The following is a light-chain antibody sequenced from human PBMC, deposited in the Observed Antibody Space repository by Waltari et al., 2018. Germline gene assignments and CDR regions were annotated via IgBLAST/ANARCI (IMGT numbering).Light chain of an antibody. CDR2: DAS. CDR3: QQRSNWPIT. J-gene: IGKJ5*01. V-gene: IGKV3-11*01. CDR1: QTVSSY. Sequence: EIVLTQSPATLSLSPGEIATLSCRASQTVSSYLAWYQQTPGQAPRPLISDASNRATGIPARSSGSGSGTAFPLTICCLDPEDFSVYYCQQRSNWPITFGQGTRLEIQ.